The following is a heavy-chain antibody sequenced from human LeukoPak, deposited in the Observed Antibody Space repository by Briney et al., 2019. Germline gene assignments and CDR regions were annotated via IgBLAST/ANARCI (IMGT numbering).Heavy chain of an antibody. CDR1: GFTFSSYW. Sequence: PGGSLRLSCAASGFTFSSYWMHWVRQAPGKGLVWVSRINSDGSSTSYADSVKGRFTISRDNAKNTLHLQMNSLRAEDTAVYYCASRSSSSSVDYWGQGTLVTVSS. D-gene: IGHD6-6*01. CDR3: ASRSSSSSVDY. J-gene: IGHJ4*02. V-gene: IGHV3-74*01. CDR2: INSDGSST.